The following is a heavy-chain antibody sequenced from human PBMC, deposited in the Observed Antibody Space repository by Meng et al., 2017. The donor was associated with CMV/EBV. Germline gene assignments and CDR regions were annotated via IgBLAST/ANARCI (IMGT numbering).Heavy chain of an antibody. Sequence: SSSSYSWGWIRQPPGQGLELIGSIYYSGSTYYNPSLKSRVTISVDTSKNQFSLKLSSVTAADTAVYYCARHHPRLRYFDWFPNWFDPWGQGTLVTVSS. CDR3: ARHHPRLRYFDWFPNWFDP. J-gene: IGHJ5*02. CDR1: SSSSYS. D-gene: IGHD3-9*01. V-gene: IGHV4-39*01. CDR2: IYYSGST.